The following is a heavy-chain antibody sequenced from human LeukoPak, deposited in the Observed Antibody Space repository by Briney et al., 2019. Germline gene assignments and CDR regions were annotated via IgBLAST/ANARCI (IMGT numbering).Heavy chain of an antibody. CDR2: INHSGST. J-gene: IGHJ5*02. D-gene: IGHD3-9*01. V-gene: IGHV4-34*01. CDR1: GGSFSGYY. Sequence: PSETLSLTCDVYGGSFSGYYWSWIRQPPGKGLEWIGEINHSGSTNYNPSLKSRVTISVDTSKNQFSLKLSSVTAADTAVYYCARNGRYFDWLPFNWFDPWGQGTLVTVSS. CDR3: ARNGRYFDWLPFNWFDP.